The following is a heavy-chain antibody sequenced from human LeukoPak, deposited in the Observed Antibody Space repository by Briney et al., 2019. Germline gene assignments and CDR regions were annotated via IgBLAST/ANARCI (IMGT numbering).Heavy chain of an antibody. D-gene: IGHD6-19*01. CDR3: ARDARGGGWYVN. CDR1: GGSFSGYY. CDR2: IYYSGST. V-gene: IGHV4-59*01. Sequence: SETLSLTCAVYGGSFSGYYWSWIRQPPGKGLEWIGYIYYSGSTNYNPSLKSRVTISVDTSKIQFSLKLSSVTAADTAVYYCARDARGGGWYVNWGQGTLVTVSS. J-gene: IGHJ4*02.